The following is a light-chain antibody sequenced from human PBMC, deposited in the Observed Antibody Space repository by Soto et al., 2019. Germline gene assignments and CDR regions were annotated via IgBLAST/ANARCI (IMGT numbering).Light chain of an antibody. V-gene: IGLV1-47*02. Sequence: QYALTQPPSAPGTPGQRVFISCSGSGSNIGGTNYAYWYQQLPGAAPKLLMHSNNLRPSGVPERISGSKSGTSASLAISGLRSEDEAVYYCASWDDRLGAVIFGGGTKVTVL. J-gene: IGLJ2*01. CDR3: ASWDDRLGAVI. CDR2: SNN. CDR1: GSNIGGTNY.